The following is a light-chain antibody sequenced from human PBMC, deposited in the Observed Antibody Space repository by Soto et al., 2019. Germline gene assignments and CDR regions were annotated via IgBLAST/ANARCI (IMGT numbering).Light chain of an antibody. CDR1: SSDVGSYNR. J-gene: IGLJ1*01. V-gene: IGLV2-18*02. Sequence: ALTQPPSLSGSPGHSVPISFTGNSSDVGSYNRVSWYQQPPGSAPKLMIYDVSNRPSGVPDRFSGSKSGNAASLTISGLQAEDEADYYCSSYTSSNTYVFGTGTKVTVL. CDR3: SSYTSSNTYV. CDR2: DVS.